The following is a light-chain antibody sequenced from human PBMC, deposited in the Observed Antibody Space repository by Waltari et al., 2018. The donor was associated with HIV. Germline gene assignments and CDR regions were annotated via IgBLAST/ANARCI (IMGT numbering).Light chain of an antibody. CDR3: QQYYGTPLT. V-gene: IGKV4-1*01. Sequence: DIVMTQSPDSLAVSLGERATINCKSSQSVLYNSNNKNYLAWYQRKPGQPPKLLIYWASTRESGVPDRFSGSGSGTDFTLTISSLQAEDVAFYYCQQYYGTPLTFGGGTKVEIK. CDR1: QSVLYNSNNKNY. CDR2: WAS. J-gene: IGKJ4*01.